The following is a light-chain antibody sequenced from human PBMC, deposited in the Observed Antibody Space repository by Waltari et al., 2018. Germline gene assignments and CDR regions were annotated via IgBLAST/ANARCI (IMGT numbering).Light chain of an antibody. V-gene: IGKV1-5*03. Sequence: DIQMTQSPSTLSASIGDTVTITCRASQSSNDWLAWFQQKPGKAPKVLIYLASNLESGVPSRFIGSGFGTEFTLTISSVQSDDIGTYYCQQYVGYPWTFGQGTKLEIK. CDR1: QSSNDW. CDR3: QQYVGYPWT. CDR2: LAS. J-gene: IGKJ1*01.